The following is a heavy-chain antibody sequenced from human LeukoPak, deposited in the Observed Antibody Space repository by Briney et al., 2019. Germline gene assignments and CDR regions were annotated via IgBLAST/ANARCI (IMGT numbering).Heavy chain of an antibody. V-gene: IGHV4-4*07. CDR3: ATKGLVNYYDSSGYYIY. CDR1: GDSISTYY. Sequence: SETLSLTCTVSGDSISTYYYNWIRQPAGKGLEWIGRIYSSGSTNYNPSLKSRVTMSVDTSKNQFSLRLTSVTAADTAVYYCATKGLVNYYDSSGYYIYWGQGTLVTVSS. CDR2: IYSSGST. J-gene: IGHJ4*02. D-gene: IGHD3-22*01.